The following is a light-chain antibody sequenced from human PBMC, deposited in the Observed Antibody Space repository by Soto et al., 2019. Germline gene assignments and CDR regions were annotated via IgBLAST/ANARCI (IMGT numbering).Light chain of an antibody. V-gene: IGKV1D-13*01. CDR1: QDISSA. J-gene: IGKJ4*01. Sequence: IPLTQSPSSLSASVGDRVTITCRAGQDISSALAWYQQKPGKAPKLLLYDASSLDAGVPSRFSGSGSGTDFTLSITSLRPEDFATYYCQQFNDFPLTFDGGTKVQIK. CDR2: DAS. CDR3: QQFNDFPLT.